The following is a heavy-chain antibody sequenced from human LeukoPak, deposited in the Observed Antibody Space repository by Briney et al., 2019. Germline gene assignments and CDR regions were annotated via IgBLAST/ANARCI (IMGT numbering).Heavy chain of an antibody. CDR1: GGSISSYY. CDR2: IYYSGST. V-gene: IGHV4-59*01. Sequence: PSETLSLTCTVSGGSISSYYWSWIRQPPGKGLEWIGYIYYSGSTNYNPSLKSRVTISVDTSKSQFSLKLSSVTAADTAVYYCARLAYCGGDCYSMIGVLDAFDIWGQGTKVTVSS. CDR3: ARLAYCGGDCYSMIGVLDAFDI. D-gene: IGHD2-21*02. J-gene: IGHJ3*02.